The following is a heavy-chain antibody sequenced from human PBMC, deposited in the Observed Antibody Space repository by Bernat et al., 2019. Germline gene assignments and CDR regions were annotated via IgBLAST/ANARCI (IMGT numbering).Heavy chain of an antibody. Sequence: EVQLLESGGGLVQPGGSLRLSCAASGFTFSSYAMCWVRQAPGKGLAWASAISGSGGSTYNADSVKGRFTISRDTSKNTMYRQMNSLRAENTAVYYCAKAYYDYIWGSYRSNWFDPWGQGTLVTVSS. CDR3: AKAYYDYIWGSYRSNWFDP. J-gene: IGHJ5*02. V-gene: IGHV3-23*01. CDR1: GFTFSSYA. CDR2: ISGSGGST. D-gene: IGHD3-16*02.